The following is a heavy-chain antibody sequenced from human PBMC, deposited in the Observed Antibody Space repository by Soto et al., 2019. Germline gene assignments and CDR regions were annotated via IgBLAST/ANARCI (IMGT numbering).Heavy chain of an antibody. CDR3: AHRHGFGEFEDY. V-gene: IGHV2-5*02. J-gene: IGHJ4*02. Sequence: QITLKESGPTLVKPTQTLTLTCTFSGFSLSTSGVGVGWIRQPPGKALEWLALIYWDDDKRYSPSLKSRLTITKDTSKNHVVLTMTNMDPVDTATYYCAHRHGFGEFEDYWGQGTLVTVSS. CDR1: GFSLSTSGVG. D-gene: IGHD3-10*01. CDR2: IYWDDDK.